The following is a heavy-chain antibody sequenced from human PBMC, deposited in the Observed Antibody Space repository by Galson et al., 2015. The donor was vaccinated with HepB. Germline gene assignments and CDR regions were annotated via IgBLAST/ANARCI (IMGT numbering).Heavy chain of an antibody. Sequence: SLRLSCAASGFTFSNAWMSWVRQASGKGLEWVGRIKSKTDGGTTDYAAPVKGRFTISRDDSKNTLYLQMNSLKTEDTAVYYCTTDHYGIWSYGMDVWGQGTTVTVSS. CDR3: TTDHYGIWSYGMDV. D-gene: IGHD4-17*01. V-gene: IGHV3-15*01. CDR1: GFTFSNAW. J-gene: IGHJ6*02. CDR2: IKSKTDGGTT.